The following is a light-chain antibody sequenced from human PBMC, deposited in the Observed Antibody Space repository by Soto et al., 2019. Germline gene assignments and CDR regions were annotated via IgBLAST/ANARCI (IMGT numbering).Light chain of an antibody. CDR1: QNVYINS. Sequence: EVVLTQSPGTLSLSPGERATLSCRASQNVYINSLAWYQQRPGQTPRLLIYGASTRAAAIPDRFSGSGSGADFALSIDGLEPEDFAIYYCQQYGDSPPTFGPGTRVD. CDR2: GAS. V-gene: IGKV3-20*01. CDR3: QQYGDSPPT. J-gene: IGKJ3*01.